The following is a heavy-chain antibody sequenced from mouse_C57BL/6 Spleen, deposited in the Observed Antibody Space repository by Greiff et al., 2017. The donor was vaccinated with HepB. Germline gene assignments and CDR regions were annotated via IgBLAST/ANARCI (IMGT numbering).Heavy chain of an antibody. CDR3: ARLELLRYENLDY. J-gene: IGHJ2*01. D-gene: IGHD1-1*01. CDR1: GYAFSSYW. CDR2: IYPGDGDT. V-gene: IGHV1-80*01. Sequence: QVQLQQSGAELVKPGASVKISCKASGYAFSSYWMNWVKQRPGKGLEWIGQIYPGDGDTNYNGKFKGKATLTADKSSSTAYMQLSSLTSEDSAVYFCARLELLRYENLDYWGQGTTLTVSS.